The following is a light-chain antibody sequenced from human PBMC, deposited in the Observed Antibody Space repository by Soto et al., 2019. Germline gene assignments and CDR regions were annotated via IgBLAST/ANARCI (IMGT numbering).Light chain of an antibody. CDR1: SSNIGAGYD. CDR3: PSYHSSLSAPDMV. Sequence: QSVLTQPPSVSGAPGQRVTISCTGSSSNIGAGYDVHWYQQLPGTAPKLLIYGNSNRPSGVPDRFSGSKSGTSASLAITGLTAEDEDDYYCPSYHSSLSAPDMVFGGGTNLTVL. CDR2: GNS. V-gene: IGLV1-40*01. J-gene: IGLJ2*01.